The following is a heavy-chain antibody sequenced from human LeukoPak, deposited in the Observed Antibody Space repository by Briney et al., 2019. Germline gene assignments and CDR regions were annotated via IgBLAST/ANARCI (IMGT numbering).Heavy chain of an antibody. V-gene: IGHV3-7*02. J-gene: IGHJ5*02. CDR1: GFTFGSYW. CDR3: ARYGFGDT. Sequence: QPGGSLRLSCAASGFTFGSYWVTWVRQAPGKGLEWVANIKQDGSETYYVDSVKGRFTISRDNAKNSLYLQMNSLRDEDTAVYYCARYGFGDTWGQGTLVTVSS. D-gene: IGHD3-10*01. CDR2: IKQDGSET.